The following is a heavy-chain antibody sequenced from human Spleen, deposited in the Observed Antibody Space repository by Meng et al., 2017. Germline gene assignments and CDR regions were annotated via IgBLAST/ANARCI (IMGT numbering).Heavy chain of an antibody. J-gene: IGHJ4*02. Sequence: GAGLFEPSATLSLPSVCYGGSFTGYYWGWNRQPPGKVLEWIGEINHSGSTTYNPSLKSRVTISIDTSKSQLSLKLSSVTAADTAVYYCARSRRYGDPLDYWGQGTLVTVSS. CDR2: INHSGST. D-gene: IGHD4-17*01. CDR3: ARSRRYGDPLDY. CDR1: GGSFTGYY. V-gene: IGHV4-34*01.